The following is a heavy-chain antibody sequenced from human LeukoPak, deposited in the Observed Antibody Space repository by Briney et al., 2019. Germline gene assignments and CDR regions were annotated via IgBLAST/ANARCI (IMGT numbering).Heavy chain of an antibody. Sequence: KPSETLSLTCTVSGGSISSSSYYWGWIRQPPGKGLEWIGSIYYSGSTYYNLSLKSRVTISVDTSKNQFSLKLSSVTAADTAVYYCARETPQRYCTNGVCSPFDPWGQGTLVTVSS. CDR2: IYYSGST. D-gene: IGHD2-8*01. J-gene: IGHJ5*02. V-gene: IGHV4-39*07. CDR1: GGSISSSSYY. CDR3: ARETPQRYCTNGVCSPFDP.